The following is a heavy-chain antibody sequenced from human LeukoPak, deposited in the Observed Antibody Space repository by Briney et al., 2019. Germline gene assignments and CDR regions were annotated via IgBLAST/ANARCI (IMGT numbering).Heavy chain of an antibody. V-gene: IGHV3-33*06. CDR1: GFTFSSYG. CDR2: IWYDGSNK. Sequence: PGGSLRLSCAASGFTFSSYGMHWVRQAPGKGLEWVAVIWYDGSNKYYADSVKGRFTISRDNSKNTLYLQMNSLRAEDTAVYYCAKDLYYYDSSGYYLSLDHWGQGTLVTVSS. J-gene: IGHJ4*02. D-gene: IGHD3-22*01. CDR3: AKDLYYYDSSGYYLSLDH.